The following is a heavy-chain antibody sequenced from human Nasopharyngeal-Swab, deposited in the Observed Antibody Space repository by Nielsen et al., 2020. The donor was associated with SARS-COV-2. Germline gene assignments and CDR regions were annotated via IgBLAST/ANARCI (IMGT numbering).Heavy chain of an antibody. J-gene: IGHJ6*02. CDR1: GFTFSNAW. V-gene: IGHV3-15*01. CDR3: ARESKGYYYGMDV. Sequence: GGSLRLSCAASGFTFSNAWMSWVRQAPGKGLEWVGRIKSKTDGGTTDYAAPVKGRFTISRDDSKNTLYLQMNSLKTEDTAVYYCARESKGYYYGMDVWGQGTTVTVSS. CDR2: IKSKTDGGTT.